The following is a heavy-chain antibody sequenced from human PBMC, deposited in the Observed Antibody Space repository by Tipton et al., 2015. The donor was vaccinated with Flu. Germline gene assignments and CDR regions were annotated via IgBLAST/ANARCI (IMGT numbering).Heavy chain of an antibody. D-gene: IGHD2-21*02. CDR1: GFTFDDYA. V-gene: IGHV3-9*01. CDR3: AKAVDGTVTAPFQH. J-gene: IGHJ1*01. CDR2: INWNSGTR. Sequence: SLRLSCAASGFTFDDYAMHWVRQAPGKGLEWVSSINWNSGTRHYADSVTGRFTVSRDNAKSSLYPQMNSLRSEDTALYYCAKAVDGTVTAPFQHWGQGALVTVSS.